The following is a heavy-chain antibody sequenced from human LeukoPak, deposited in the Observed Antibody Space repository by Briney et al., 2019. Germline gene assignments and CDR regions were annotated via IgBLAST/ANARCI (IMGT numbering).Heavy chain of an antibody. J-gene: IGHJ4*02. V-gene: IGHV3-53*04. D-gene: IGHD3-22*01. CDR3: ARDSGSYYDSSGYYDY. CDR1: GFTVSSNY. Sequence: GGSLRLSCAASGFTVSSNYMSWLRQAPGKGLEWVSVIYSGGSTYYADSVKGRFTIPRHNSKNTLYLQMNSLRAEDTAVYYCARDSGSYYDSSGYYDYWGQGTLVTVSS. CDR2: IYSGGST.